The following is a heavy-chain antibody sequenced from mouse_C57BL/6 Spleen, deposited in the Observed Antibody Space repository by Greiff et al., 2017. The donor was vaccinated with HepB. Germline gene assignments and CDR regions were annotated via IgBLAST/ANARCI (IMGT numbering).Heavy chain of an antibody. J-gene: IGHJ2*01. CDR2: IYPRDGST. CDR3: ARKGGHSNPLFDY. Sequence: QVHVKQSGPELVKPGASVKLSCKASGYTFTSYDINWVKQRPGQGLEWIGWIYPRDGSTKYNEKFKGKATLTVDTSASTAYMELHSLTSEDSAVYFCARKGGHSNPLFDYWGQGTTLTVSS. CDR1: GYTFTSYD. D-gene: IGHD2-5*01. V-gene: IGHV1-85*01.